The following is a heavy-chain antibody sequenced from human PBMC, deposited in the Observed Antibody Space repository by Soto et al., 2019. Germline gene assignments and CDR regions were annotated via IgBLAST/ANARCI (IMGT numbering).Heavy chain of an antibody. V-gene: IGHV3-7*01. Sequence: EVQLVESGGGLVQPGASLRLSCAASGFSFSDYWMTWVRQAPGKGLEWVANIKQDGSEKYYVDSVKGRFTISRDNGKSSLYLQMNSLRAEDTAVYYCARHYCSGGSCLFGPWGQGTLVTVSS. CDR3: ARHYCSGGSCLFGP. J-gene: IGHJ5*02. CDR2: IKQDGSEK. D-gene: IGHD2-15*01. CDR1: GFSFSDYW.